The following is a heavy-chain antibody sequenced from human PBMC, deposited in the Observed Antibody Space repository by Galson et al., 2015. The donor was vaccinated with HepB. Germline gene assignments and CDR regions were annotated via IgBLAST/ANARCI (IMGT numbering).Heavy chain of an antibody. J-gene: IGHJ6*03. CDR3: ARDGLAYCSSTSCYDHYYYYYMDV. D-gene: IGHD2-2*01. CDR1: GFTFSSYR. Sequence: SLRLSCAASGFTFSSYRMSWVRQAPGKGLEWVANIKQDGSEKYYVDSVKGRFTISRDNAKNSLYLQMNSLRAEDTAVYYCARDGLAYCSSTSCYDHYYYYYMDVWGKGTTVTVSS. V-gene: IGHV3-7*01. CDR2: IKQDGSEK.